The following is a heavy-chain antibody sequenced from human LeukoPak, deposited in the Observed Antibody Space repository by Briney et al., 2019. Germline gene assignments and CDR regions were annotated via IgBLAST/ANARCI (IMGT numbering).Heavy chain of an antibody. CDR3: ARVAVLLWFGELSWGGMDV. D-gene: IGHD3-10*01. CDR1: GFTFSSYG. V-gene: IGHV4-39*07. Sequence: LRLSCAASGFTFSSYGMHWIRQPPGKGLEWIGSIYYSGSTYYNPSLKSRVTISVDTSKNQFSLKLSSVTAADTAVYYCARVAVLLWFGELSWGGMDVWGQGTTVTVSS. CDR2: IYYSGST. J-gene: IGHJ6*02.